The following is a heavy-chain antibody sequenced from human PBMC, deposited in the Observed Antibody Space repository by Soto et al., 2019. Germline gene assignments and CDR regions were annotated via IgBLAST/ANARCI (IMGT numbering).Heavy chain of an antibody. V-gene: IGHV3-72*01. Sequence: EVPLVESGGGLVQPGGSLRLSCAASGFTFSDYYMDWVRQAPGKGLEWVGRTRNKANSNTTEYAASGKGRFTNSRDESKNLLYLQMSSLKTEDTADYYCALGNRAFDNWGQGTMVTVS. J-gene: IGHJ3*02. CDR1: GFTFSDYY. CDR2: TRNKANSNTT. CDR3: ALGNRAFDN.